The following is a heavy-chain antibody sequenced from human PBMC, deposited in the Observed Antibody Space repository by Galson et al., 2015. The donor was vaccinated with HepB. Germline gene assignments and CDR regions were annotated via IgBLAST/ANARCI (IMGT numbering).Heavy chain of an antibody. CDR1: GFTFSSYN. J-gene: IGHJ4*02. CDR2: VWSDATYT. V-gene: IGHV3-33*01. CDR3: VRLTLAEGFDY. D-gene: IGHD6-13*01. Sequence: SLRLSCAASGFTFSSYNMHWVRQAPGKGLEWVAIVWSDATYTYYADSAKGRFTITRDNSKNTPYLQMNSLRAEDTAVYYCVRLTLAEGFDYWGRGTLVTVSS.